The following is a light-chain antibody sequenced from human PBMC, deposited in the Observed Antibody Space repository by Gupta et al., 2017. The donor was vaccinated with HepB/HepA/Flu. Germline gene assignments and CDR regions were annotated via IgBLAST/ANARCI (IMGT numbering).Light chain of an antibody. Sequence: QSVFTQPPSVSPAPGQKVTISCSGSSSNIGNHYVSWYQQLPATAPKLLIYENNKRPSVIPARFSGSKSVTAATLGTTGLQTGDEADYYCGTSDRSRSAYVFGTGTKVTVL. V-gene: IGLV1-51*02. CDR1: SSNIGNHY. J-gene: IGLJ1*01. CDR2: ENN. CDR3: GTSDRSRSAYV.